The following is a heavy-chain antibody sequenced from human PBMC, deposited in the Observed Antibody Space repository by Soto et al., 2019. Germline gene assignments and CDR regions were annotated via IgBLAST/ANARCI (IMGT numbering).Heavy chain of an antibody. CDR2: ISAHNGNT. Sequence: QVHLVQSGAEVKKPGASVKVSCKGSGYTFTSYGITWVRQAPGQGLEWMGWISAHNGNTNYAQKLQGSVTVTRDTSPSTAYMELSSLTSDDTSVYYCARGRYGDYWGQGALVTVSS. V-gene: IGHV1-18*01. D-gene: IGHD1-1*01. CDR1: GYTFTSYG. CDR3: ARGRYGDY. J-gene: IGHJ4*02.